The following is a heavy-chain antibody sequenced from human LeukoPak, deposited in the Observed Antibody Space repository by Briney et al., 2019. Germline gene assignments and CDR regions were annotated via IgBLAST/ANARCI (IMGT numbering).Heavy chain of an antibody. V-gene: IGHV1-46*01. D-gene: IGHD3-16*02. CDR2: INPSGGST. CDR3: ARVAYDYVWGSYRPQNFDY. Sequence: GASVKVSCKASGYTFTSYYMHWVRQAPGQGLEWMGIINPSGGSTSYAQKFQGRVTMTRDTSISTAYMELSRLRSDDTAVYYCARVAYDYVWGSYRPQNFDYWGQGTLVTVSS. J-gene: IGHJ4*02. CDR1: GYTFTSYY.